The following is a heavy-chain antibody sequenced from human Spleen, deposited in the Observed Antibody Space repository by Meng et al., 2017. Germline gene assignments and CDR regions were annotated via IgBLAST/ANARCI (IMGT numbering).Heavy chain of an antibody. Sequence: QVQVVQAWVELKKPGASVKVSCKASGYTFTTYAMNWVRQAPGQGLEWMGWINTNTGNPTYAQGFTGRFVFSLDTSVSTAYLQISSLKAEDTAVYYCARVNSGYVYDYWGQGTLVTVSS. J-gene: IGHJ4*02. V-gene: IGHV7-4-1*02. CDR3: ARVNSGYVYDY. D-gene: IGHD5-12*01. CDR2: INTNTGNP. CDR1: GYTFTTYA.